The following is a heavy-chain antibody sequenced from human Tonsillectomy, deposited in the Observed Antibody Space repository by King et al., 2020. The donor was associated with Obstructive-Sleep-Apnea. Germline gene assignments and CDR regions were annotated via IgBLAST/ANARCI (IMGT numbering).Heavy chain of an antibody. Sequence: QLVQSGAEVKRPGASVRVSCKASGYSFIDYYIHWVRQAPGQGLEWMGRIIPNTGDTKYTQRFQGRSTMTRDTSISTAYMELSGLRDDDTAVYYCATDYTAVFTGLDYWGQGTLVTVSS. D-gene: IGHD5-18*01. CDR2: IIPNTGDT. CDR3: ATDYTAVFTGLDY. J-gene: IGHJ4*02. CDR1: GYSFIDYY. V-gene: IGHV1-2*06.